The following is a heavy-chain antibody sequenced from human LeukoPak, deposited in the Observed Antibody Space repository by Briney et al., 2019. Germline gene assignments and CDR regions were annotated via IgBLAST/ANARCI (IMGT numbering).Heavy chain of an antibody. V-gene: IGHV3-7*01. Sequence: GGSLRLPRAASGFTFSSYWMSWVRQAPGKGLEGVANIKQDGSEKYYVDSVKGRFTISRDNAKNSLYLQMNSLRAEDTAVYYCARDQVGEAFDIWGQGTMVTVSS. CDR3: ARDQVGEAFDI. D-gene: IGHD3-16*01. CDR1: GFTFSSYW. CDR2: IKQDGSEK. J-gene: IGHJ3*02.